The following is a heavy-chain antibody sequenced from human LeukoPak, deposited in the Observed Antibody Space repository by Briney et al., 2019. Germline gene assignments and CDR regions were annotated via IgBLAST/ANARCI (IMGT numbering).Heavy chain of an antibody. J-gene: IGHJ4*02. V-gene: IGHV3-23*01. CDR3: AKDRAQTPLKY. CDR2: ISGSGRST. D-gene: IGHD3-10*01. CDR1: GFTFISYA. Sequence: GTSLRLSCAASGFTFISYAIHWVRQAPGKGLEWVSAISGSGRSTFYADSVKGRFTISRDNSKNTLYLQTNSLRAEDTAVYYCAKDRAQTPLKYWGQGTLVTVSS.